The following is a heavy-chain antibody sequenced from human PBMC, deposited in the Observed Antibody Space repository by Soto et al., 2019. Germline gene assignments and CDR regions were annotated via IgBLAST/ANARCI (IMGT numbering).Heavy chain of an antibody. CDR3: ATAEVDY. CDR1: GFTFGNYW. Sequence: GGSLRLSCAASGFTFGNYWMHWVRQAPGKGLEWVSRMKSDGSTTNYADSVKGRFTVSRDNARNTLHLQMNSLRAEDTAGYYCATAEVDYWGPGTLVTVSS. CDR2: MKSDGSTT. J-gene: IGHJ4*02. V-gene: IGHV3-74*01.